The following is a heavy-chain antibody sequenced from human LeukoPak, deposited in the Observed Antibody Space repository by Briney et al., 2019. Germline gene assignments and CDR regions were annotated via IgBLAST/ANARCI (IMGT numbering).Heavy chain of an antibody. D-gene: IGHD3-3*01. Sequence: SETLSLTCTVSGDSINTYYWSWIRQPPGKGLEWIGHIHNSGSTTYNPSLKSRVTISIDTSKNWFSLKLISVTAADTAVYYCARLHYDFWRFDPWGQGTLVTVSS. CDR3: ARLHYDFWRFDP. V-gene: IGHV4-59*08. CDR2: IHNSGST. CDR1: GDSINTYY. J-gene: IGHJ5*02.